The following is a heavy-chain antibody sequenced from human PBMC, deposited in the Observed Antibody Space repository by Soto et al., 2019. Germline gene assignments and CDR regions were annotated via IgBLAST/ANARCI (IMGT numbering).Heavy chain of an antibody. V-gene: IGHV1-58*01. Sequence: WASVKVSCKASGFTFTSSAVQWVRQARGQRLEWIGWIVVGGGNTNYAQKFQERVTITRDMSTSTAYMELSSLRSEDTAVYYCAADRPSDSRYCSGGSCYSTGYYYYGMDVWGQGTTVTVSS. CDR1: GFTFTSSA. CDR2: IVVGGGNT. CDR3: AADRPSDSRYCSGGSCYSTGYYYYGMDV. D-gene: IGHD2-15*01. J-gene: IGHJ6*02.